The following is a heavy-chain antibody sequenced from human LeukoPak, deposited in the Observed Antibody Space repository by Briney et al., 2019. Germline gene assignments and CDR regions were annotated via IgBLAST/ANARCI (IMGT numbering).Heavy chain of an antibody. J-gene: IGHJ4*02. Sequence: GGSLRLSCVASGFSFNNYAMNWDRQAPGKGLEWVSLIIGSSGSTFYADSVKGRFTISRDKSENTLYLQMNSLRAEDTAVYYCAKGAYDYIEIAYFDYWGQGSLVTVSS. CDR3: AKGAYDYIEIAYFDY. CDR1: GFSFNNYA. CDR2: IIGSSGST. D-gene: IGHD5-12*01. V-gene: IGHV3-23*01.